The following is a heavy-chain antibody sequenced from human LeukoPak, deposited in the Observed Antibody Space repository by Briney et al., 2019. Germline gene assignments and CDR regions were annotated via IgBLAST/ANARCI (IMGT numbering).Heavy chain of an antibody. Sequence: PGGSLRLSCAASGFTFSSYSMNWVRQAPGKGLEWVSSISSSSSYIYYADSVKGRFTISRDNAKNSLYLQMNSLRAEDTAVYYCARDGRYFDWLLPNWFDPWGQGTLVTVSS. J-gene: IGHJ5*02. CDR3: ARDGRYFDWLLPNWFDP. CDR1: GFTFSSYS. V-gene: IGHV3-21*01. D-gene: IGHD3-9*01. CDR2: ISSSSSYI.